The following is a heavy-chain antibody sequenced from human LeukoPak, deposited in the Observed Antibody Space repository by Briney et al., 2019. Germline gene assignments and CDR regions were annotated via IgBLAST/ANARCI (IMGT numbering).Heavy chain of an antibody. Sequence: GASVKVSCKASGYTFTSYGISWVRQAPGQGLEWMGWISAYNGNTNYTQKLQGRVTMTTDTSTSTAYMELRSLRSDDTAVYYCARSLYGDYAYPGDYWGQGTLVTVSS. CDR2: ISAYNGNT. CDR1: GYTFTSYG. CDR3: ARSLYGDYAYPGDY. V-gene: IGHV1-18*01. D-gene: IGHD4-17*01. J-gene: IGHJ4*02.